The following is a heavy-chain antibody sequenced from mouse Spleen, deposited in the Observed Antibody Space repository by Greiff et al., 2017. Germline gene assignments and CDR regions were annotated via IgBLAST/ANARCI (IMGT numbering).Heavy chain of an antibody. CDR2: IDPANGNT. Sequence: VQLKQSGAELVKPGASVKLSCTASGFNIKDTYMHWVKQRPEQGLEWIGRIDPANGNTKYDPKFQGKATITADTSSNTAYLQLSSLTSEDTAVYYCARKGVATRAMDYWGQGTSVTVSS. CDR3: ARKGVATRAMDY. D-gene: IGHD1-1*01. CDR1: GFNIKDTY. V-gene: IGHV14-3*02. J-gene: IGHJ4*01.